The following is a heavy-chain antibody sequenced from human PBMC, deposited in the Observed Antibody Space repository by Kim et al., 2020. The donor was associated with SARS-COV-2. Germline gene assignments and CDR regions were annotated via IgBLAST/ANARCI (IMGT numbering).Heavy chain of an antibody. J-gene: IGHJ6*02. D-gene: IGHD3-10*01. CDR2: ISSSSSYT. CDR1: GFTFSDYY. CDR3: ARALTMVRGVIGYYGMDV. V-gene: IGHV3-11*06. Sequence: GGSLRLSCAASGFTFSDYYMSWIRQAPGKGLEWVSYISSSSSYTNYADSVKGRFTISRDNAKNSLYLQMNSLRAEDTAVYYCARALTMVRGVIGYYGMDVWGQGTTGTVSS.